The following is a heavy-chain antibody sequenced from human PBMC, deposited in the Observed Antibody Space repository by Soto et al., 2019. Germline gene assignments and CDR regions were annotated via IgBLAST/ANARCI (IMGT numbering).Heavy chain of an antibody. J-gene: IGHJ3*02. CDR1: GGSISSGGYY. CDR3: GRGAHYYESSGYYSDAFDI. V-gene: IGHV4-31*03. D-gene: IGHD3-22*01. CDR2: IYYRGST. Sequence: QVQLQESGPGLVKPSQTLSLTCTVSGGSISSGGYYWSWIRQHPGKGLEWVGYIYYRGSTYYNPSIQSRATISVDTSKYQCSLKLSFVAAAYTAVYYCGRGAHYYESSGYYSDAFDIWGQGTMVTLSS.